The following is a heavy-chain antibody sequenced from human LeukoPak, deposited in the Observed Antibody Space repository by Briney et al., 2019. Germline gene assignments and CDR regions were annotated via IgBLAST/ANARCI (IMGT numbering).Heavy chain of an antibody. Sequence: GGSLRLSCAASGFTFSSYAMSWVRQAPGKGLDWVSTISGSGGSTYYADSVKGRFTISRDNSKNTLYLQMNSLRAEDTAVYYCAKGGGSEAYFDYWGQGTLVTVSS. CDR1: GFTFSSYA. CDR2: ISGSGGST. V-gene: IGHV3-23*01. CDR3: AKGGGSEAYFDY. D-gene: IGHD1-26*01. J-gene: IGHJ4*02.